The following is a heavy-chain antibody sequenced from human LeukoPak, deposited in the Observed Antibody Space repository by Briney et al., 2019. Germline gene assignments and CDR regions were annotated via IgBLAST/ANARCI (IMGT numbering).Heavy chain of an antibody. CDR3: AREDSSGWYVFDY. Sequence: ASVKVSFKASGYTXTSYYMHWVRQAPGQGLEWMGIINPSGGSTSYAQKFQGRVTMTRDTSTSTVYMELSSLRSEDTAVYYCAREDSSGWYVFDYWGQGTLVTVSS. J-gene: IGHJ4*02. CDR2: INPSGGST. CDR1: GYTXTSYY. V-gene: IGHV1-46*01. D-gene: IGHD6-19*01.